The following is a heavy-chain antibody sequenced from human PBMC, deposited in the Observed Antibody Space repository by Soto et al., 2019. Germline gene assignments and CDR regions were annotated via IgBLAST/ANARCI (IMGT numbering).Heavy chain of an antibody. CDR3: ARGGRDYYDSSGYYPRADFDY. CDR2: IYYSGST. J-gene: IGHJ4*02. CDR1: GGSISSGGYS. V-gene: IGHV4-61*08. D-gene: IGHD3-22*01. Sequence: SETLSLTCAVSGGSISSGGYSWSWIRQPPGKGLEWIGYIYYSGSTNYNPSLKSRVTISVDTSKNQFSLKLSSVTAADTAVYYCARGGRDYYDSSGYYPRADFDYWGQGTLVTVSS.